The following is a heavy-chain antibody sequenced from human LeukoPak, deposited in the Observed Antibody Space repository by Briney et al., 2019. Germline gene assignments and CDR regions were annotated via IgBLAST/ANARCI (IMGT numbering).Heavy chain of an antibody. CDR3: AKDQGKTAMDFIDH. J-gene: IGHJ4*02. V-gene: IGHV3-23*01. CDR2: IVGSGGST. Sequence: GGSLRLSCAASGFTFSSYAMSWVRQAPGKGLEWVSTIVGSGGSTYYADSVKGRFTISRDISKSTLYLQMNSLRAEDTAIYFCAKDQGKTAMDFIDHWGQGTLVTVSS. D-gene: IGHD5-18*01. CDR1: GFTFSSYA.